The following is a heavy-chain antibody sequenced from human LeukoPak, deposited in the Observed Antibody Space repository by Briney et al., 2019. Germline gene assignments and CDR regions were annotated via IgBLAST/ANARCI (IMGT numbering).Heavy chain of an antibody. V-gene: IGHV4-38-2*02. CDR1: GYSISSGYY. CDR3: ARDGKNIAVAGTRAYYFYMDV. CDR2: IHHSGST. J-gene: IGHJ6*03. Sequence: PSETLSLTCTVSGYSISSGYYWGWIRQPPGKGLEWIGSIHHSGSTYYNPSLKSRVTISVDTSKNQFSLKLSSVTAADTAVYYCARDGKNIAVAGTRAYYFYMDVWGKGTTVTVAS. D-gene: IGHD6-19*01.